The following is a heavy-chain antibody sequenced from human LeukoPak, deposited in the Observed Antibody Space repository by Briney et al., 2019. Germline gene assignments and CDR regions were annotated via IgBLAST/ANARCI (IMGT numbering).Heavy chain of an antibody. Sequence: PSETLSLTCTVSGGSISSSSYYWGWIRQPPGKGLEWIGSIYYSGSTYYNPSLKSRVTISVDTSKNQFSLKLSSVTAADTAVYYCARLSAPFHYYGSGSYAFDIWGQGTMVTVSS. CDR1: GGSISSSSYY. D-gene: IGHD3-10*01. J-gene: IGHJ3*02. CDR3: ARLSAPFHYYGSGSYAFDI. CDR2: IYYSGST. V-gene: IGHV4-39*01.